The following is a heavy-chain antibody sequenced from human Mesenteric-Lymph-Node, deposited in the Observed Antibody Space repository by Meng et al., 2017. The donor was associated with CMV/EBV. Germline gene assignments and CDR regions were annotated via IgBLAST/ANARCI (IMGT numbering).Heavy chain of an antibody. CDR2: ISGNAATV. J-gene: IGHJ4*02. V-gene: IGHV3-48*01. Sequence: GGSLRLSCAASGFTFSSLSMNWVRQAPGKGLEWVSYISGNAATVSCADSAKGRFTISRDNAKTSLYLQMNSLRVEDTAVYYCARGVHYWGQGTLVTVSS. CDR3: ARGVHY. CDR1: GFTFSSLS. D-gene: IGHD4/OR15-4a*01.